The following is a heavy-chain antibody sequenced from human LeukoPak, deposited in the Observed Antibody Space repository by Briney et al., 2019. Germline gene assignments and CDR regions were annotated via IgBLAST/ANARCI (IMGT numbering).Heavy chain of an antibody. CDR2: IKSKGDGETT. D-gene: IGHD3-10*01. V-gene: IGHV3-15*01. CDR1: GFTFTNAW. J-gene: IGHJ4*02. Sequence: PGGSLRLSCAASGFTFTNAWMSWVRQAPGKGLEWVGRIKSKGDGETTDYTAPVKGRFTMSRDDSKATLYLQMNYVIVEDTAVYFCATDLGLTMIRGVLVSWGQGAQVSVSP. CDR3: ATDLGLTMIRGVLVS.